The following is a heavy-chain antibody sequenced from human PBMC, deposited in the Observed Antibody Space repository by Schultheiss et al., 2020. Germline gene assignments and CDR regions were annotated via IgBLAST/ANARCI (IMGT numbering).Heavy chain of an antibody. CDR2: IYYSGST. Sequence: SQTLSLTCTVSGGSISSSSYYWSWIRQPPGKGLEWIGYIYYSGSTYYNPSLKSRVTISVDKSKNQFSLKLGSVTAADTAVYYCAREGDFRELLSPWGQGTLVTVSS. D-gene: IGHD3-10*01. J-gene: IGHJ5*02. CDR3: AREGDFRELLSP. CDR1: GGSISSSSYY. V-gene: IGHV4-61*01.